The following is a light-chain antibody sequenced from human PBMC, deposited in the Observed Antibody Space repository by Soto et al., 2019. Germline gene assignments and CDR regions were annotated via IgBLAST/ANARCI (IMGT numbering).Light chain of an antibody. CDR3: CSHSASYTFV. J-gene: IGLJ1*01. CDR2: DVT. V-gene: IGLV2-11*01. CDR1: SSDVGGYNC. Sequence: ALTQPRSVSWSPGQSVTISCTGTSSDVGGYNCVSWYQQHPGKAPQLIIYDVTQRPSGVPDRFSGSKSGNTASLSISGLQAEDEADYYCCSHSASYTFVFGTGTKVTVL.